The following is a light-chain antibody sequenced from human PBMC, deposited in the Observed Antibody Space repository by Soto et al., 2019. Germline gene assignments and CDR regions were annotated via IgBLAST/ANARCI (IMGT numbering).Light chain of an antibody. J-gene: IGKJ4*01. V-gene: IGKV3-20*01. CDR1: QSVSSSY. Sequence: EIVLTQSPGILSFSPVERATLSCRASQSVSSSYLAWYQQKPGQAPRLLIFGASTRATGIPARFSGSGSGTDFTLTISSLQSEDFGVYFCQQYDNWPLTFGGGTKVDIK. CDR2: GAS. CDR3: QQYDNWPLT.